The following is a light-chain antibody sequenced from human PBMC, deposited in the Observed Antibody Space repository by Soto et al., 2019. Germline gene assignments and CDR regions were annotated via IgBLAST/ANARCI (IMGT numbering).Light chain of an antibody. CDR3: QQSSDWPPLT. V-gene: IGKV3-11*01. J-gene: IGKJ4*01. CDR1: QSVSSY. CDR2: DAY. Sequence: EIVLTQSPATLSLSPGERATLSCRASQSVSSYLAWYQQKPGQAPRLLIYDAYNRATGIPDRFSGSGSGTNFTLTISRLEPEDLAVYYCQQSSDWPPLTFGGGTKVDIK.